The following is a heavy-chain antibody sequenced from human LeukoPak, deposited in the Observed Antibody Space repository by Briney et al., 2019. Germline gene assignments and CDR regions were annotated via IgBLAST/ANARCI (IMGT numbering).Heavy chain of an antibody. CDR1: GFTFSSYA. CDR3: TRLYCGGGYCYYFDY. CDR2: ISYDGSNK. V-gene: IGHV3-30*04. Sequence: PGGSLRLSCAASGFTFSSYAMHWVRQAPGKGLEWVAVISYDGSNKYYADSVKGRLTISRDNYKNTLYLQMNSLKTEDTAVYYCTRLYCGGGYCYYFDYWGQGTLVTVSS. J-gene: IGHJ4*02. D-gene: IGHD2-21*01.